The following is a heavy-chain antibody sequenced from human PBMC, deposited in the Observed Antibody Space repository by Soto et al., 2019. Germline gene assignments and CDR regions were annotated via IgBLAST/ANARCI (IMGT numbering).Heavy chain of an antibody. D-gene: IGHD5-12*01. CDR3: ARDRPGYSGYDRAYYYYYGMDV. CDR1: GGSVSSGSYY. V-gene: IGHV4-61*01. J-gene: IGHJ6*02. CDR2: IYYSGST. Sequence: SETLSLTCTVSGGSVSSGSYYWSWIRQPPGQGLERIGYIYYSGSTNYNPSLKSRVTISVDTSKNQFSLKLSSVTAADTAVYYCARDRPGYSGYDRAYYYYYGMDVWGQGTTVTVSS.